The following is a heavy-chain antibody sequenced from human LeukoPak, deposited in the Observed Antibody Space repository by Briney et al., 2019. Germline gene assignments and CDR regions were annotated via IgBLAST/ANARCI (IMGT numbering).Heavy chain of an antibody. CDR3: ARGAGAGFDI. CDR2: INPNSGDT. Sequence: ASVKVSCKASGYTFTGYYMHWARQPPGQGHEWMGWINPNSGDTHYAQSFQDKVTMTRDTYINTAYMELSRVISDDTAVYYCARGAGAGFDIWGQGTMVTVSS. D-gene: IGHD7-27*01. V-gene: IGHV1-2*02. J-gene: IGHJ3*02. CDR1: GYTFTGYY.